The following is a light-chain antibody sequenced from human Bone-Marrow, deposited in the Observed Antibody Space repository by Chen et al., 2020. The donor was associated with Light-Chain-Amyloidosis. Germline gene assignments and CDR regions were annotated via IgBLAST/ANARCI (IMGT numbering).Light chain of an antibody. CDR1: SSDVGGDNH. V-gene: IGLV2-14*01. Sequence: QSALTQPASVSGSPGQSITISCTGTSSDVGGDNHVSWYQQHPDKAPKLMIYEVTNRPSWVPDCFSCSKSDNPASLTISGLQTEDEADYFCSSYTITNTLVFGSGTRVTVL. CDR2: EVT. J-gene: IGLJ1*01. CDR3: SSYTITNTLV.